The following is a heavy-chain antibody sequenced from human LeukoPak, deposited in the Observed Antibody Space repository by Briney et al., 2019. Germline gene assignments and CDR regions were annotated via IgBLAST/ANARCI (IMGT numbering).Heavy chain of an antibody. J-gene: IGHJ5*02. CDR2: IYTSGTI. Sequence: SETLSLTCTVSGGSISSYYWSWIRQPAGTALEWIGRIYTSGTITYNPSLKSRVTMSVDTSKNQFSLKLSSVTAADTAVYYCARDGWGIPMMESWFDPWGQGTLVTVSS. V-gene: IGHV4-4*07. D-gene: IGHD3-16*01. CDR1: GGSISSYY. CDR3: ARDGWGIPMMESWFDP.